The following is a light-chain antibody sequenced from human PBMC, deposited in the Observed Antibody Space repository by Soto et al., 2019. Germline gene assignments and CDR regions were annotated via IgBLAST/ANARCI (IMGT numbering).Light chain of an antibody. CDR2: GAS. V-gene: IGKV1-39*01. J-gene: IGKJ1*01. CDR3: QQSYNVPPWT. Sequence: IQMTQSPSSLSASVGDRVTITCRVSQNINSDLNWYQQKPGKAPKLLIYGASNLQGGVPSRFSGSGSGTDFTLTITSLQPEDFATFYCQQSYNVPPWTFGQGAMVDFK. CDR1: QNINSD.